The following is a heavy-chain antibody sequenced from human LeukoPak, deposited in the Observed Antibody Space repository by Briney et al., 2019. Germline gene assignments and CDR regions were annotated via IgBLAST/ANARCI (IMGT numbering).Heavy chain of an antibody. CDR2: IYYSGST. Sequence: SETLSLTCTVSGGSISSYYWSWIRQPPGKGLEWIGYIYYSGSTNYNPSLKSRVTISVDTSKNQFSLKLSSVTAADTAVYYCARGTGHSYYYYMDVWGKGTTVTVSS. V-gene: IGHV4-59*01. CDR1: GGSISSYY. J-gene: IGHJ6*03. D-gene: IGHD3/OR15-3a*01. CDR3: ARGTGHSYYYYMDV.